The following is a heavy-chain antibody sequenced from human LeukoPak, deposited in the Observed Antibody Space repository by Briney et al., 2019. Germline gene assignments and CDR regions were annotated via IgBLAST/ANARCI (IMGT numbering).Heavy chain of an antibody. Sequence: GGSLRLSCAASGFTFSSYWMSWVRQAPGKGLEWVANIKQDGSEKYYVDSVKGRFTISRDNAKNSLYLQMNSLRAEDTAVYYCARDLRYDTSGYYYPANVWGQGTTVTVSS. CDR3: ARDLRYDTSGYYYPANV. CDR2: IKQDGSEK. CDR1: GFTFSSYW. D-gene: IGHD3-22*01. J-gene: IGHJ6*02. V-gene: IGHV3-7*01.